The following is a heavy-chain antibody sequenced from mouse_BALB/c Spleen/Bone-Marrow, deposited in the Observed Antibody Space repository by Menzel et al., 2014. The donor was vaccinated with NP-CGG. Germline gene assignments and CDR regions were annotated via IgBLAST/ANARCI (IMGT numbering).Heavy chain of an antibody. V-gene: IGHV4-1*02. CDR3: ARPYYRYLYFDY. CDR2: INPDSSTI. CDR1: GFDFSRYW. Sequence: VQLKQSGGGLVQPGRSLKLSCAASGFDFSRYWVNWVRQAPGKGLEWIGEINPDSSTINYTPSLKDKFIISRDNAKNTLYLQMSKVRSEDSALYYCARPYYRYLYFDYWGQGTTLTVSS. J-gene: IGHJ2*01. D-gene: IGHD2-14*01.